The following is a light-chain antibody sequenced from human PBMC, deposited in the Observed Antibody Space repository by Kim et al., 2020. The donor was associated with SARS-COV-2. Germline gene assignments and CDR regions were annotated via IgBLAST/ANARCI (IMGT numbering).Light chain of an antibody. CDR2: GAS. V-gene: IGKV3-20*01. J-gene: IGKJ2*01. CDR3: QQYGSPLYT. CDR1: QSVSSSY. Sequence: LSPGERATLSCTASQSVSSSYLAWYQQKPGQAPRLLLYGASSRATGIPDRFSGSGSGTDFTLTISRLEPEDFAVYFCQQYGSPLYTFGQGTKLEI.